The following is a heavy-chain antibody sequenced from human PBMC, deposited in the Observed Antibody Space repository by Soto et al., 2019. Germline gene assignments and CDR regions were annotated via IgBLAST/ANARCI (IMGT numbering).Heavy chain of an antibody. V-gene: IGHV1-69*01. CDR3: ARDETGDSYYYYYGMDV. CDR2: ILPIFGTT. Sequence: QVPLVQSGAEVKKPGSSVKVSCKASGGTFNIYNINWVRQAPGQGLEWMGGILPIFGTTNYAQRFQGRLTIIADDSTSTAYMELSSLRSEDTAVYYCARDETGDSYYYYYGMDVWGQGTTVTVTS. J-gene: IGHJ6*02. CDR1: GGTFNIYN. D-gene: IGHD7-27*01.